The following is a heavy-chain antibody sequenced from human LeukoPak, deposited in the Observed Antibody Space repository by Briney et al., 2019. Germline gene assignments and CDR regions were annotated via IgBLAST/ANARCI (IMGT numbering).Heavy chain of an antibody. Sequence: ASVKVSCKASGYTFTSYDTNWVRQATGQGLEWMGWMNPNTGNTGYAQKFQGRVTMTRDTSISTAYMELSSLRSDDTAVYYCARKFLGSRGYYFDYWGQGTLVTVSS. J-gene: IGHJ4*02. D-gene: IGHD3-10*01. CDR3: ARKFLGSRGYYFDY. V-gene: IGHV1-8*01. CDR2: MNPNTGNT. CDR1: GYTFTSYD.